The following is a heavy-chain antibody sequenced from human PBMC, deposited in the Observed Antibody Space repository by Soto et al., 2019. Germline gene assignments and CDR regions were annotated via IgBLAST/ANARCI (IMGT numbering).Heavy chain of an antibody. Sequence: EVQLLESGGGLVQPGGSLRLSCAASGFTFSDYAMTWVRQAPGKGLEWVSGITDSGGITWHADSVKGRFTISRDNSKDTLYLQMNSLRAEDTAVYYCSRGLSTFDYWGQGTLVIVSS. D-gene: IGHD3-16*02. J-gene: IGHJ4*02. CDR2: ITDSGGIT. CDR3: SRGLSTFDY. V-gene: IGHV3-23*01. CDR1: GFTFSDYA.